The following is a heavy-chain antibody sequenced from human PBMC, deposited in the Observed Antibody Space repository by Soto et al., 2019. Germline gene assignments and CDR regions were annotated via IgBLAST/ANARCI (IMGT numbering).Heavy chain of an antibody. CDR2: ISGSGGST. D-gene: IGHD3-22*01. Sequence: GGSLRLSCAASGFTFSSYAMSWVRQAPGKGLEWASAISGSGGSTYYADSVKGRFTISRDNSKNTLYLQMNSLRAEDTAVYYCAKDTDYDSSGYYFDYWGQGTLVTVSS. J-gene: IGHJ4*02. V-gene: IGHV3-23*01. CDR3: AKDTDYDSSGYYFDY. CDR1: GFTFSSYA.